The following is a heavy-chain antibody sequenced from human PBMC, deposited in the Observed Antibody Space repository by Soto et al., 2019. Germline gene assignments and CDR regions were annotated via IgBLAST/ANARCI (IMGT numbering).Heavy chain of an antibody. CDR1: GYTFTSYA. D-gene: IGHD3-10*01. CDR3: ARALWFGELYDAFDI. V-gene: IGHV1-3*01. J-gene: IGHJ3*02. Sequence: QVQLVQSGAEVKKPGASVKVSCKASGYTFTSYAMHWVRQAPGQRLEWMGWINAGNGNTKYSQKFQGRVTLTRDTSASTAYMELSSLRSEDTAVYYCARALWFGELYDAFDIWGQGTMVTVSS. CDR2: INAGNGNT.